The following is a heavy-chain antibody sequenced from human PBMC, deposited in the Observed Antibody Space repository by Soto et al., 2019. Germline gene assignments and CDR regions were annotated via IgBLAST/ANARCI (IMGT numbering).Heavy chain of an antibody. Sequence: QVQLVQSGAEVKKTGASVKVSCKASGYTFTSYGFSWVRQAPGQGLEWMGWVSGYNDNTNYAQKFQGRVTMTTDTSTSTAYMELRCLKSDDTAVYYCAREQWLIAIDYWGQGTPVTVSS. CDR1: GYTFTSYG. CDR3: AREQWLIAIDY. V-gene: IGHV1-18*01. J-gene: IGHJ4*02. CDR2: VSGYNDNT. D-gene: IGHD6-19*01.